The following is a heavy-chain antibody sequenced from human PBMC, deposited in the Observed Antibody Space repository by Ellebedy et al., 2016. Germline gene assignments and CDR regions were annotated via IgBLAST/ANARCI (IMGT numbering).Heavy chain of an antibody. D-gene: IGHD1-1*01. CDR1: GFTFSTYA. Sequence: GESLKISCAASGFTFSTYAMSWVRQAPGKGLEWVSAISGSGHSTYYADSVKGRFTISRDNSKNTLFLQMNSLRAEDTAVYYCVKGKTGNYGGDAFDFWGQGTMVTVSS. J-gene: IGHJ3*01. CDR3: VKGKTGNYGGDAFDF. V-gene: IGHV3-23*01. CDR2: ISGSGHST.